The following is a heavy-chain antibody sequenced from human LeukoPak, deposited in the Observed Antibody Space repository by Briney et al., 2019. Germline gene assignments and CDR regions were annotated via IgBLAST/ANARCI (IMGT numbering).Heavy chain of an antibody. Sequence: GGSLRLSCAASGFPFGSYAMTWVRQAPGKGLEWVSGISGSGGKTYYADSVKGRCTISRDNSKNTLYLQMNSLRVEDTAVYYCARGLFLSGYLDAFDIWGQGTVVTVSS. CDR2: ISGSGGKT. J-gene: IGHJ3*02. D-gene: IGHD3-22*01. CDR1: GFPFGSYA. CDR3: ARGLFLSGYLDAFDI. V-gene: IGHV3-23*01.